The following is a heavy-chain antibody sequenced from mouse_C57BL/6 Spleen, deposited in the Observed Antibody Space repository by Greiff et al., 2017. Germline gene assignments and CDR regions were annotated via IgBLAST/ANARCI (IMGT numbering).Heavy chain of an antibody. J-gene: IGHJ4*01. CDR2: ISSGGSYT. CDR1: GFTFSSYG. V-gene: IGHV5-6*01. D-gene: IGHD1-1*01. CDR3: ARKTPVVATGNAMDY. Sequence: EVKLMESGGDLVKPGGSLKLSCAASGFTFSSYGMSWVRQTPDKRLEWVATISSGGSYTYYPDSVKGRFTISRDNAKNTLYLQMSSLKSEDSAVYECARKTPVVATGNAMDYWGQGTSVTVSS.